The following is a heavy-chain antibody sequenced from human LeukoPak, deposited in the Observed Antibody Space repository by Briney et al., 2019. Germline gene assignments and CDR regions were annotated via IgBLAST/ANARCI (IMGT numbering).Heavy chain of an antibody. D-gene: IGHD1-26*01. J-gene: IGHJ6*04. CDR2: INAGNGNT. V-gene: IGHV1-3*01. CDR1: GYTFTSYA. CDR3: ARDLVGAKNYYYYGMDV. Sequence: GASVKVSCKASGYTFTSYAMHWVRQAPGQRLEWMGWINAGNGNTEYSQKFQGRVTITRDTSASTAYMELSSLRSEDTAVYYCARDLVGAKNYYYYGMDVWGKGTTVTVSS.